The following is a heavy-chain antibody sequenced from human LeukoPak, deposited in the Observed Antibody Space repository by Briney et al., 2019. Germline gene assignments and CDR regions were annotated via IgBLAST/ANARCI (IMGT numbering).Heavy chain of an antibody. CDR1: GFTFSTYS. CDR3: AREQWLVLYDY. J-gene: IGHJ4*02. CDR2: ITSSSSYI. D-gene: IGHD6-19*01. Sequence: PGGSLRLSCAASGFTFSTYSMNWVRQAPGKGLEWVSSITSSSSYIYYADSVKGRFTISRDNAKNSLYLQMNSLRAEDTAVYYCAREQWLVLYDYWGQGTLVTVSS. V-gene: IGHV3-21*01.